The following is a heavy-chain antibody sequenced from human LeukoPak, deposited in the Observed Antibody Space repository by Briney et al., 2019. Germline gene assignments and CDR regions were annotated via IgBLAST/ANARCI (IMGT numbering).Heavy chain of an antibody. CDR1: GFTFSSYW. CDR2: INRDGSGT. Sequence: GGSLRLSCAASGFTFSSYWMHWVRQPSGKGLVWVSRINRDGSGTSYVDSVKGRFTISRDNAKNTVYLQMNSLRAEDTAVYYCARDSDYGMDVWGQGTTVTASS. CDR3: ARDSDYGMDV. J-gene: IGHJ6*02. V-gene: IGHV3-74*01.